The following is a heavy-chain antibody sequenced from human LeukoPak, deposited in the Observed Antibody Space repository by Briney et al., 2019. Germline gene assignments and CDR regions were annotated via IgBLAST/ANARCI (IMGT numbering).Heavy chain of an antibody. Sequence: PGGSLRLSCAASGFTFSSYEMNWVRQAPGKGLEWVSSISSSSYIYYADSVKGRFTISRDNAKNSLYLQMNSLRAEDTAVYYCARVLSNCSGGSCYGLSYDCWGQGTLVTVSS. J-gene: IGHJ4*02. CDR3: ARVLSNCSGGSCYGLSYDC. CDR1: GFTFSSYE. CDR2: ISSSSYI. V-gene: IGHV3-21*01. D-gene: IGHD2-15*01.